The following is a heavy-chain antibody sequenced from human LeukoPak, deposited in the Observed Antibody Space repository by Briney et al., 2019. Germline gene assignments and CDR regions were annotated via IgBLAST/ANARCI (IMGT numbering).Heavy chain of an antibody. CDR2: IYYSGST. V-gene: IGHV4-59*01. J-gene: IGHJ6*03. CDR3: ARTYNWNYYYYYHVDV. Sequence: MPSETLSLTCTVSGGSMSTYYWSWIRQPPGRGLQWIGYIYYSGSTTYNPSLMSRVTMSVDTSKNQFSLKLSSVTAADTAVYYCARTYNWNYYYYYHVDVWGKGTTVTVSS. D-gene: IGHD1-20*01. CDR1: GGSMSTYY.